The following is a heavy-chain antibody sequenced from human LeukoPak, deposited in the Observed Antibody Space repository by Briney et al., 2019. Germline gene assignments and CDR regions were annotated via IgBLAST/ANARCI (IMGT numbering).Heavy chain of an antibody. CDR1: GGSFSGYY. D-gene: IGHD2-2*01. CDR3: ARRDCSSTSCQHFDY. Sequence: SETLSLTCAVYGGSFSGYYWSWIRQPPGKGLEWIGEINHGGSTNYNPSLKSRVTISVDTSKNQFSLKLSSVTAADTAVYYCARRDCSSTSCQHFDYWGQGTLVTVSS. CDR2: INHGGST. V-gene: IGHV4-34*01. J-gene: IGHJ4*02.